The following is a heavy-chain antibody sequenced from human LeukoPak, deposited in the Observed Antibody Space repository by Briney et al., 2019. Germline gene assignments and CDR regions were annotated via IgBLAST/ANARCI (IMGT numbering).Heavy chain of an antibody. V-gene: IGHV3-21*01. CDR3: ARDTRTYYYDSSGYLDY. J-gene: IGHJ4*02. CDR2: ISSSSSYI. D-gene: IGHD3-22*01. Sequence: GGSLRLSCAASGFTFSSYEMNWVRQAPGKGLEWVSSISSSSSYIYYADSVKGRFTISRDNAKNSLYLQMNSLRAEDTAVYYCARDTRTYYYDSSGYLDYWGQGTLVTVSS. CDR1: GFTFSSYE.